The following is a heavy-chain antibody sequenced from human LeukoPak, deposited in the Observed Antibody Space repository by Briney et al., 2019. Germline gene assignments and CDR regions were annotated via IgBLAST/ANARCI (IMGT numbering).Heavy chain of an antibody. CDR3: ARGQAARGVWFDP. CDR1: GGSFSGYY. V-gene: IGHV4-34*01. Sequence: SETLSLTCAVYGGSFSGYYWSWIRQPPGKGLEWIGEINHSGSTNYNPSLKSRVTISVDTSKNQFSLKLSSVTAADTAVYYCARGQAARGVWFDPWGQGTLVTVSS. CDR2: INHSGST. D-gene: IGHD6-6*01. J-gene: IGHJ5*02.